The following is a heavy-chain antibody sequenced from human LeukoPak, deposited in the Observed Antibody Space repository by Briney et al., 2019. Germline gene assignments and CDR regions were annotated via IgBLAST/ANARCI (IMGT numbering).Heavy chain of an antibody. CDR3: ARGDRRKYYYGSGSSLRPYYYYGMDV. V-gene: IGHV6-1*01. Sequence: SQTLSLTCAISGDSVSSNSAAWNWIRQSPSRGLEWLGRTYYRSMWYNDYAVSVKSRITINPDTSKNQFSLQLNSVTPEDTAVYYCARGDRRKYYYGSGSSLRPYYYYGMDVWGQGTTVTVSS. CDR1: GDSVSSNSAA. J-gene: IGHJ6*02. CDR2: TYYRSMWYN. D-gene: IGHD3-10*01.